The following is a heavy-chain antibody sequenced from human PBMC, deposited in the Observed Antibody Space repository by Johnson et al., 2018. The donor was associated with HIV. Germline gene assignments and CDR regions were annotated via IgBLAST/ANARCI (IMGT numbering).Heavy chain of an antibody. V-gene: IGHV3-66*02. CDR3: ASRYYDDNTYSDACDI. J-gene: IGHJ3*02. CDR1: GCTFSRDD. CDR2: VYSGGTT. Sequence: VQLVESGGGLVQPGGSLRLSCADSGCTFSRDDMSWVRQAPGKGLESVSVVYSGGTTHYADSVKGRSTISRDNSKNTLYLQMNSLRAEDTAVYYCASRYYDDNTYSDACDIWGQGTVVTVSS. D-gene: IGHD3-22*01.